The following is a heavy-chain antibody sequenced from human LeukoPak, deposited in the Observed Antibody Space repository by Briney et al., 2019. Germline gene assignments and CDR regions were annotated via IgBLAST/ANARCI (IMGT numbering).Heavy chain of an antibody. CDR3: ATDVVSGSHPVY. Sequence: ASVKVSCKASGYTFTAYYLHWVRQAPGQGLEWMGGFDPEDGETIYAQKFQGRVTMTEDTSTDTAYMELSSLRSEDTAVYYCATDVVSGSHPVYWGQGTLVTVSS. V-gene: IGHV1-24*01. D-gene: IGHD1-26*01. J-gene: IGHJ4*02. CDR1: GYTFTAYY. CDR2: FDPEDGET.